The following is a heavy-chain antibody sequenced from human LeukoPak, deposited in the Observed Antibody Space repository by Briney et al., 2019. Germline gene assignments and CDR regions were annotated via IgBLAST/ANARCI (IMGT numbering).Heavy chain of an antibody. V-gene: IGHV3-23*01. CDR1: GFTFSSYA. D-gene: IGHD3-9*01. CDR3: ATSATLTGYFDY. CDR2: ISGSGGST. Sequence: PGGSLRLSCAASGFTFSSYAMSWVRQAPGKGLEWVSAISGSGGSTYYADSVKGRSTISRDNSKNTLYLQMNSPRAEDTAVYYCATSATLTGYFDYWGQGTLVTVSS. J-gene: IGHJ4*02.